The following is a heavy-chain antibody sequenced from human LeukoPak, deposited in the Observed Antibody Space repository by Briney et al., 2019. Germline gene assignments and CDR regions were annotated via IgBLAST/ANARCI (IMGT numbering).Heavy chain of an antibody. CDR1: GYSISSGYY. CDR3: ASHAVTDF. Sequence: PSETLSLTCTVSGYSISSGYYWGWIRQPPGKGLEWIGEINHSGSTNYNPSLKSRLTISIDKSKNQFSLRLSSVAAADTAVYFCASHAVTDFWGQGTLVTVSS. CDR2: INHSGST. J-gene: IGHJ4*02. D-gene: IGHD3-16*01. V-gene: IGHV4-38-2*02.